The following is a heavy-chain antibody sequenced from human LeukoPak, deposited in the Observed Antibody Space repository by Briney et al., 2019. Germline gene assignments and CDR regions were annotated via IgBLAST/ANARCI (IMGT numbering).Heavy chain of an antibody. CDR1: GFTFSSYA. CDR3: AKSPSTYSSSWYPHDY. Sequence: GGSLRLSCAASGFTFSSYAMSWVRQAPGKGLDWVSAISGSGSSTFYADSVKGRFTISRDNSKNTLYLQMNSLRAEDTAVYYCAKSPSTYSSSWYPHDYWGQGTLVTVSS. V-gene: IGHV3-23*01. D-gene: IGHD6-13*01. CDR2: ISGSGSST. J-gene: IGHJ4*02.